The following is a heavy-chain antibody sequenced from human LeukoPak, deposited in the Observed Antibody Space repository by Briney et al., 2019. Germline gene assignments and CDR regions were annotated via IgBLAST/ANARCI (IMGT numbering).Heavy chain of an antibody. CDR3: ARVHDSSGYYFFDY. V-gene: IGHV1-18*01. CDR1: GYTFTSYG. D-gene: IGHD3-22*01. CDR2: ISAYNGNT. J-gene: IGHJ4*02. Sequence: ASVKVSCKASGYTFTSYGISWVRQAPGQGLEWMGWISAYNGNTNYAQKLQGRVTMTTDTSTSTAYMELRSLRSDDTAVYYCARVHDSSGYYFFDYWGQGTLVTVSS.